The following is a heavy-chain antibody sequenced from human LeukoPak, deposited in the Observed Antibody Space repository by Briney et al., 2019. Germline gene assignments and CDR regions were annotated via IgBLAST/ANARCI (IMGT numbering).Heavy chain of an antibody. J-gene: IGHJ3*02. Sequence: ESGGSLRLSCAASGFTFSSYGMHWVRQAPGKGLEWVSYISSSSSTIYYADSVKGRFTISRDNAKNSLYLQMNSLRAEDTAVYYCARGPYYDYVWGSYGAFDIWGQGTMVTVSS. D-gene: IGHD3-16*01. CDR1: GFTFSSYG. CDR3: ARGPYYDYVWGSYGAFDI. V-gene: IGHV3-48*04. CDR2: ISSSSSTI.